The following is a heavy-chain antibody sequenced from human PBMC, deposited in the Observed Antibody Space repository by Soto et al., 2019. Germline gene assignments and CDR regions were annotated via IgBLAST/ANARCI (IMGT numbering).Heavy chain of an antibody. CDR2: ISAYNGNT. J-gene: IGHJ4*02. V-gene: IGHV1-18*01. CDR3: ASSSSTILGVLTRLEY. Sequence: ASVKVSCKASGYTFTSYGISWVRQAPGQGLEWMGWISAYNGNTNYAQKLQGRVTMTTDTSTSTAYMELRSLRSDDTAVYYCASSSSTILGVLTRLEYWGQGTLVSVSS. CDR1: GYTFTSYG. D-gene: IGHD3-3*01.